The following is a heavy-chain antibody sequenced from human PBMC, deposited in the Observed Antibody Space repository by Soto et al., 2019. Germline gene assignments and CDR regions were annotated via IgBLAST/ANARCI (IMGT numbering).Heavy chain of an antibody. V-gene: IGHV3-7*05. J-gene: IGHJ6*02. CDR3: ARVRTENYYGMDV. CDR1: GFTFSNYW. Sequence: EVQLVESGGGLVQPGGSLRLSCAASGFTFSNYWMSWVRQAPGKGLEWVANIKQDGSEKYYVDSVKGRFTISRDNARHSLYLQMNTLRAEDTALYYCARVRTENYYGMDVWGQGTTVTVSS. CDR2: IKQDGSEK.